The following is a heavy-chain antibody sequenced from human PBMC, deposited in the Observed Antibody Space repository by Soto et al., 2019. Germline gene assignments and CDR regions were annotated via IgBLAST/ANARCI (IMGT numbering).Heavy chain of an antibody. J-gene: IGHJ5*02. Sequence: GGSLRLSCAASGFAFSGSAMYWVRQASGKGPEWVGRIRSKGHNYATEYAASVKARFTISRDDSKNTAYLQMNSLQTDDTAVYLCTRVLFSYDYSATLWFDPWGQGTLVTVSS. D-gene: IGHD3-16*01. CDR3: TRVLFSYDYSATLWFDP. V-gene: IGHV3-73*01. CDR2: IRSKGHNYAT. CDR1: GFAFSGSA.